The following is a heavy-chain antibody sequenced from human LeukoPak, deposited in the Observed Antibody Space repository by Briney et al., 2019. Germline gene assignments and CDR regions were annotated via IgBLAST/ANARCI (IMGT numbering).Heavy chain of an antibody. CDR1: GIIFNDHY. J-gene: IGHJ4*02. D-gene: IGHD5-18*01. Sequence: GGSLRLSCAASGIIFNDHYMDWVRQAPGMGLEWVGRIRNKANSYTTEYAASVKGRFTISRDDSRNSLYLQMNSLKTEDTAVYYCARRSGYSYGSRNWGQGTLVTVSS. CDR3: ARRSGYSYGSRN. CDR2: IRNKANSYTT. V-gene: IGHV3-72*01.